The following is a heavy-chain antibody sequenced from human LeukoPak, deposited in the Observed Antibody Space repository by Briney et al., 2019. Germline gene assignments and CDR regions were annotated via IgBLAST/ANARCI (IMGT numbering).Heavy chain of an antibody. CDR1: GGSMRSYY. CDR3: ARQAGSYYGSGRWGYFDY. V-gene: IGHV4-59*05. D-gene: IGHD3-10*01. CDR2: IYYSGST. J-gene: IGHJ4*02. Sequence: SETLSLTCTVSGGSMRSYYWSWIRQPPGKGLEWIGSIYYSGSTYYNPSLKSRVTISVDTSKNQFSLKLSSVTAADTAVYYCARQAGSYYGSGRWGYFDYWGQGTLVTVSS.